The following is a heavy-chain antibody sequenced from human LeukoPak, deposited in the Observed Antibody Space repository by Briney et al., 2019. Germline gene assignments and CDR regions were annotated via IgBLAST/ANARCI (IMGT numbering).Heavy chain of an antibody. CDR1: GFTFSSYW. D-gene: IGHD3-10*01. CDR2: IKQDGSEK. J-gene: IGHJ4*02. Sequence: PGGSLRLSCAASGFTFSSYWMSWVRQAPGKGLEWVANIKQDGSEKYYVDSVKGRFTISRDNAKNSLYLQMNSLRAEDTAVYYCARDFSWFGELGVFNYWGQGTLVTVSS. V-gene: IGHV3-7*01. CDR3: ARDFSWFGELGVFNY.